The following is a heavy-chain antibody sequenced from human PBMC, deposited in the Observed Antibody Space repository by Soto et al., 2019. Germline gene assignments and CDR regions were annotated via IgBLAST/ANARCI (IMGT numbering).Heavy chain of an antibody. Sequence: PSETLSLTCTVSGGSISSGNYYWSWIRQPPGKGLEWIGFISYSGSAYYNPSLKSRVTISVDTSKNQFSLNLSFVTAADTAVYYCATMGTPATGLYYFDYWRQATLVTV. V-gene: IGHV4-30-4*01. CDR1: GGSISSGNYY. J-gene: IGHJ4*02. D-gene: IGHD2-15*01. CDR3: ATMGTPATGLYYFDY. CDR2: ISYSGSA.